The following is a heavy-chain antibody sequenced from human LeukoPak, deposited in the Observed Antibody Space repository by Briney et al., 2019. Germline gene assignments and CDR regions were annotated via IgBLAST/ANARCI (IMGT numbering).Heavy chain of an antibody. CDR2: INHSGST. CDR1: GGSISSSSYY. J-gene: IGHJ4*02. Sequence: SETLSLTCTVSGGSISSSSYYWGWIRQPPGKGLEWIGEINHSGSTNYNPSLKSRVTISVDTSKNQFSLKLSSVTAADTAVYYCARMVRGIFDYWGQGTLVTVSS. D-gene: IGHD3-10*01. V-gene: IGHV4-39*07. CDR3: ARMVRGIFDY.